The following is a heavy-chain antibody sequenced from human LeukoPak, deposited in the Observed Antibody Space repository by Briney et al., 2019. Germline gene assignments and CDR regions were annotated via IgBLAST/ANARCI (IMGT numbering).Heavy chain of an antibody. CDR2: IYTSGST. J-gene: IGHJ1*01. D-gene: IGHD5-12*01. Sequence: PSETLSLTCTVSGGSISSFYWSWIRQPAGKGLEWIGRIYTSGSTNYNPSLKSRVTVSVDTSKNQFSLKLTSVTAADTAMYYCASGFDGRMGYGEYFQHWGQGTLVTVSS. CDR1: GGSISSFY. V-gene: IGHV4-4*07. CDR3: ASGFDGRMGYGEYFQH.